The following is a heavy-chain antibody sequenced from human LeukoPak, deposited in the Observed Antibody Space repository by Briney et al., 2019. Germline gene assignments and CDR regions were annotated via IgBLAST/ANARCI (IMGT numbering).Heavy chain of an antibody. D-gene: IGHD2-15*01. Sequence: GGSLRISCAASGFTLSNYGLNWVRQAPGKGLEWVSSISSSSSDKYYADSVKGRFTISRDNAKNSLYLQMNSLRAEDTAVYYCARDLHWSVAVRDAFDMWGQGTMVTVSS. CDR3: ARDLHWSVAVRDAFDM. CDR2: ISSSSSDK. J-gene: IGHJ3*02. CDR1: GFTLSNYG. V-gene: IGHV3-21*01.